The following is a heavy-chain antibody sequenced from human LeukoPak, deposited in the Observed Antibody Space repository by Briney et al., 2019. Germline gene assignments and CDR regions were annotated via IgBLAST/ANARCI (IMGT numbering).Heavy chain of an antibody. D-gene: IGHD1-1*01. V-gene: IGHV3-21*01. Sequence: GGSLRLSCAASGFTFSSYSMNWVRQAPGKGLEWVSSISSSSSYIYYADSVKGRFTVSRDNAKNSLFLQMNSLRAEDTAIYYCARSLTTLTYEGYWGQGTLVTVSS. CDR2: ISSSSSYI. CDR1: GFTFSSYS. J-gene: IGHJ4*02. CDR3: ARSLTTLTYEGY.